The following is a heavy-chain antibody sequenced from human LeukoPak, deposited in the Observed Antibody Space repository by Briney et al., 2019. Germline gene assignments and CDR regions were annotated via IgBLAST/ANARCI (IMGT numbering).Heavy chain of an antibody. J-gene: IGHJ3*02. CDR1: GFIFSNYG. Sequence: PGGSLRLSCAASGFIFSNYGMNWVRQAPGQGLEWVSGISTTGADTYYADSVKGRLTVSRDNFKNTLYLQMNSLRAEDTAVYYCAKDQYDFWSGYPDAFDIWGQGTMVTVSS. CDR3: AKDQYDFWSGYPDAFDI. V-gene: IGHV3-23*01. D-gene: IGHD3-3*01. CDR2: ISTTGADT.